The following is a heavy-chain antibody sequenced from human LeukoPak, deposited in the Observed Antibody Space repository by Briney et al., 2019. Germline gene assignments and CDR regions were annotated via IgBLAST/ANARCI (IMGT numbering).Heavy chain of an antibody. J-gene: IGHJ4*02. D-gene: IGHD1-26*01. CDR3: TQDLGGSSFNY. Sequence: PGGSLRLSCAASGFTVSNNYMTWVRQAPGKGLEWVSVIYPAGNTYYADSVKGRFTISRDNSKNTLYLQMNGLRVEDTAVYYCTQDLGGSSFNYWGQGTLVTVSS. CDR1: GFTVSNNY. CDR2: IYPAGNT. V-gene: IGHV3-53*01.